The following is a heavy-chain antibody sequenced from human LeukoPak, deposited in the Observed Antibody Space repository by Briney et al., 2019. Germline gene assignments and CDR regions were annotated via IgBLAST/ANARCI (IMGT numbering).Heavy chain of an antibody. CDR2: IGGNGDT. J-gene: IGHJ4*02. CDR1: GFTFSSYA. D-gene: IGHD6-13*01. Sequence: GGSLRLSCAASGFTFSSYAMSWVRQAPGKGLEWVSGIGGNGDTYYADSVKGRFTISRDNSKNTLYLQINSLRADDTAVFYCAKKGLASAGRTPYFDYWGQGIVVTVSS. V-gene: IGHV3-23*01. CDR3: AKKGLASAGRTPYFDY.